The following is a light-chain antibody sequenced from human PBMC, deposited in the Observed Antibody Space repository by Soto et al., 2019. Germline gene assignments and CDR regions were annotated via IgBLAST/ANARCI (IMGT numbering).Light chain of an antibody. CDR2: DAS. J-gene: IGKJ4*02. CDR3: QQCSSYQLK. V-gene: IGKV3-20*01. CDR1: QTVRNNY. Sequence: EFVLTQSPGTLSLSPGERATLSCRASQTVRNNYLAWYQQKPGQAPRLLIYDASSRATGIPDRFSGGGSGTDFTLTISRLEPEDFAVYYCQQCSSYQLKFGGGPKVDIK.